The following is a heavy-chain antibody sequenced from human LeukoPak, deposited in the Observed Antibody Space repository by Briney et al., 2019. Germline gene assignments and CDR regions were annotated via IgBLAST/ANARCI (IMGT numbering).Heavy chain of an antibody. CDR2: IYPGDSDT. Sequence: GESLKISCRGSGYSFNSFWIGWVRQMPGKGLEWTGIIYPGDSDTRYSPSFQGQVAISADKSISTAYLQWSSLKASDSAMYYCARLRTYGDYALNYWGQGTLVTVSS. J-gene: IGHJ4*02. CDR3: ARLRTYGDYALNY. D-gene: IGHD4-17*01. V-gene: IGHV5-51*01. CDR1: GYSFNSFW.